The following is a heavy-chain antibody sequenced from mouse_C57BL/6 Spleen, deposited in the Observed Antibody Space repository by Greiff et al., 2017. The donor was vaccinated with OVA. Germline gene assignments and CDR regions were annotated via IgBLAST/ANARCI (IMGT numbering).Heavy chain of an antibody. CDR3: ARGSYDGYMAWFAY. V-gene: IGHV1-80*01. CDR2: IYPGDGDT. D-gene: IGHD2-3*01. Sequence: VQLQQSGAELVKPGASVKISCKASGYAFSSYWMNWVKQRPGKGLEWIGQIYPGDGDTNYNGKFKGKATLTADKSSSTAYMQLSSLTSEDSAVYFCARGSYDGYMAWFAYWGQGTLVTVSA. CDR1: GYAFSSYW. J-gene: IGHJ3*01.